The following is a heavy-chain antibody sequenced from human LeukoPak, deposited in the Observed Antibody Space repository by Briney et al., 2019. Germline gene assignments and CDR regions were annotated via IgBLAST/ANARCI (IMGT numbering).Heavy chain of an antibody. D-gene: IGHD3-22*01. J-gene: IGHJ3*02. CDR3: ARVPYYYDSNGYSDAFDI. CDR2: INTNTGNP. V-gene: IGHV7-4-1*02. Sequence: GASVKVSCKASGYTFTSYYMHWVRQAPGQGLEWMGWINTNTGNPTYAQGFTGRFVFSLDTSVSTAYLQISSLKAEDTAVYYCARVPYYYDSNGYSDAFDIWGQGTMVTVSS. CDR1: GYTFTSYY.